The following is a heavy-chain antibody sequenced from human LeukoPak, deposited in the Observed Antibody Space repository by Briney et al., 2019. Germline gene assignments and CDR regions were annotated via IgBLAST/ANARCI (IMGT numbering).Heavy chain of an antibody. CDR3: ARVGTIAAAGTYDY. J-gene: IGHJ4*02. D-gene: IGHD6-13*01. Sequence: GGSLRLSCAASGFTFSDYYMSWIRQAPGKGLGWVSYIGSGGSFTNYADSVKGRFTISRDNTKNSLYLQMNSLRPEDTAVYYCARVGTIAAAGTYDYWGQGTLVAVSS. CDR2: IGSGGSFT. CDR1: GFTFSDYY. V-gene: IGHV3-11*05.